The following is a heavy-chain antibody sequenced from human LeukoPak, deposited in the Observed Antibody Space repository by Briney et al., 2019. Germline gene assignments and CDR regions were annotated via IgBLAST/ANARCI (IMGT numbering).Heavy chain of an antibody. D-gene: IGHD3-22*01. CDR1: GYTFTGYY. J-gene: IGHJ5*02. CDR2: INPNSGGT. Sequence: ASVKVSCKASGYTFTGYYMHWVRQAPGQGLEWMGWINPNSGGTNYAQKFQGRVTMTRDTSISTAYMELSRLRSDDTAVYYCARDRYYDSSGPPPFDPWGQGTLVTVSS. CDR3: ARDRYYDSSGPPPFDP. V-gene: IGHV1-2*02.